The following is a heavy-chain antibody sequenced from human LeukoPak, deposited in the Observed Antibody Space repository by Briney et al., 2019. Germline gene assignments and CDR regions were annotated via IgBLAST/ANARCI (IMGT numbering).Heavy chain of an antibody. CDR2: INHSGST. Sequence: GSLRLSCAASGFTVSSNYMSWVRQPPGKGLEWIGEINHSGSTNYNPSLKSRVTISVDTSKNQFSLKLSSVTAADTAVYYCARGRYGVVWGKGTTVTVSS. CDR1: GFTVSSNY. V-gene: IGHV4-34*01. D-gene: IGHD3-3*01. J-gene: IGHJ6*04. CDR3: ARGRYGVV.